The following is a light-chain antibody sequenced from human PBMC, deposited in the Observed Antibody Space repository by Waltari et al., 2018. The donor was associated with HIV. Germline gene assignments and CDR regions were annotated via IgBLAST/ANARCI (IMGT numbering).Light chain of an antibody. V-gene: IGKV3-20*01. CDR1: ESGSRPY. CDR2: GGS. Sequence: DILLTQSPGTLSLSPGERAILSCRASESGSRPYLAWYQQKPGQAPRLLISGGSNRATGIPDRFRGSGSGTDVTLTISRLEPEEFAVYYCQQYGGSPIFTFGPGTKVEIK. J-gene: IGKJ3*01. CDR3: QQYGGSPIFT.